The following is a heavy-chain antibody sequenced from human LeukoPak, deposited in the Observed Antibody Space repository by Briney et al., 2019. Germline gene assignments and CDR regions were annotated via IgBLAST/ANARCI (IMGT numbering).Heavy chain of an antibody. V-gene: IGHV3-7*03. CDR2: IKEDGSKK. CDR1: GFTFSNYG. Sequence: GGSLRLSCAASGFTFSNYGMHWVRQAPGKGLEWVTNIKEDGSKKNYVDSVKGRFTISRDNAKNSLYLQMNSPRAEDTAVYYCATPLDYYDSSGYHQGGDWGQGTLVTVSS. J-gene: IGHJ4*02. CDR3: ATPLDYYDSSGYHQGGD. D-gene: IGHD3-22*01.